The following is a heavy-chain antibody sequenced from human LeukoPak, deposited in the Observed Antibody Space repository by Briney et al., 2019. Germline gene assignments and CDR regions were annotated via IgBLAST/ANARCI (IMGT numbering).Heavy chain of an antibody. CDR2: INHSGST. D-gene: IGHD6-19*01. Sequence: SGTLSLTCAVYGGSFSGYYWSWIRQPPGKGLEWIGEINHSGSTNYNPSLKSRVTISVDTSKNQFSLKLSSVTAADTAVYYCAERRSGSNFDYWGQGTLVTVSS. CDR3: AERRSGSNFDY. J-gene: IGHJ4*02. CDR1: GGSFSGYY. V-gene: IGHV4-34*01.